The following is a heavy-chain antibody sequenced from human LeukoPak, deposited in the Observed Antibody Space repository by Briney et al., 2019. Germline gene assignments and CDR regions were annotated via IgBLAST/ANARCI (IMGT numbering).Heavy chain of an antibody. CDR3: ARLTAYFDL. CDR2: IYHSGST. J-gene: IGHJ2*01. Sequence: SETLSLTCAVSGGSISSGGYSWSWIRQPPGKGLEWIGYIYHSGSTYYNPSLKSRVTMSVDTSKNQFSLKVTSVTAADTAVYYCARLTAYFDLWGRGTLVTVSS. CDR1: GGSISSGGYS. V-gene: IGHV4-30-2*01.